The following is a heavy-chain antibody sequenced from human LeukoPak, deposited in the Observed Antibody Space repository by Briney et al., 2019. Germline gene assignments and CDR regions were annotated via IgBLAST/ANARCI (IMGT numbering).Heavy chain of an antibody. J-gene: IGHJ5*02. CDR3: AKDQRYDYSNWFDP. D-gene: IGHD4-11*01. V-gene: IGHV3-23*01. CDR1: GFTFSSYA. CDR2: ISGSGGST. Sequence: PGGSLRLSCAASGFTFSSYAMSWVRQAPGKGLEWVSAISGSGGSTYYADSEKRRFTISRDNSKNTLYLQMNSLRAEDTAVYYCAKDQRYDYSNWFDPWGQGTLVTVSS.